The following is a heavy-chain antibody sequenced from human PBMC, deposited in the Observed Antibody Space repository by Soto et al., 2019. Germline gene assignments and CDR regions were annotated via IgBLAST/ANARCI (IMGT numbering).Heavy chain of an antibody. J-gene: IGHJ1*01. D-gene: IGHD6-13*01. CDR2: IYYSGST. CDR3: PRHWYYSSSLYLESYFQH. V-gene: IGHV4-39*01. Sequence: PSDTLSLTCTVSGGSLSSSSYYWGRIRQPPGKGLEWIGSIYYSGSTYYNPSLKSRVTISVDTSKNQFSLKLSSVTAADAAVYYCPRHWYYSSSLYLESYFQHWGQGTLVTVS. CDR1: GGSLSSSSYY.